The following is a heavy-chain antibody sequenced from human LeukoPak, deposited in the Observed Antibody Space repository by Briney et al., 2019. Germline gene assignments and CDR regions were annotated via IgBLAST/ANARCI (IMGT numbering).Heavy chain of an antibody. V-gene: IGHV3-74*01. CDR3: ARGGGSAASESQVRVDYMDV. J-gene: IGHJ6*03. Sequence: GGSLRLSCAASGLTFDDYTMHWVRQAPGKGLVWVSLIHSDGSTIIYADSVKGRFTISRDNAKKTLYLQMDSLRVDDMAVYFCARGGGSAASESQVRVDYMDVWGKGTTVTVSS. D-gene: IGHD3-10*01. CDR2: IHSDGSTI. CDR1: GLTFDDYT.